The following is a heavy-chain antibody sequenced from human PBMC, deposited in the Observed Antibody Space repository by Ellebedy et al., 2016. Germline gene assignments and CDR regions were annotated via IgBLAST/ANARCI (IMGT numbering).Heavy chain of an antibody. V-gene: IGHV3-72*01. CDR2: SRSKANAYTT. CDR1: GFIFSDNY. D-gene: IGHD2/OR15-2a*01. CDR3: TTGRPGNIFDS. Sequence: GESLKISCAASGFIFSDNYMDWVRQAPGKGLEWVGRSRSKANAYTTDYATSVKGRFTISRDESNNSVYLQINSLKAEDTAIYFCTTGRPGNIFDSWGQGTLVTVSS. J-gene: IGHJ4*02.